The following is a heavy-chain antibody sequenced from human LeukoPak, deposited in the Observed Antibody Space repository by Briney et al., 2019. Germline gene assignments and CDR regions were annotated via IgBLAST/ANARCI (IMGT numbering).Heavy chain of an antibody. CDR3: ARQTGSGLFILP. J-gene: IGHJ4*02. V-gene: IGHV4-39*01. Sequence: SETLSLTCTVSGVSISSSNSYWGWIRQPPGKGLEWIGSIYYTGNTYYNASLKSRVTISIDTSKNQISLRLTSVTATDTAMYYCARQTGSGLFILPGGQGTLVTVSS. CDR2: IYYTGNT. CDR1: GVSISSSNSY. D-gene: IGHD3/OR15-3a*01.